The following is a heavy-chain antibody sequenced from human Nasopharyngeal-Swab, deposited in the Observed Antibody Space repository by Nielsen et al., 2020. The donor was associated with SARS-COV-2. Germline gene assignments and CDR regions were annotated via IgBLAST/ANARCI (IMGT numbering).Heavy chain of an antibody. CDR2: IYYGGST. D-gene: IGHD6-13*01. CDR1: GGSISSSTYC. Sequence: LETLSLTCTVSGGSISSSTYCWAWIRQPPGKGLEWIGSIYYGGSTYYNPSLKSRVTISVDTSKNQFSLKLSSVTAADTAVYYCATLSSSWYEYYFDYWGQGTLVTVSS. J-gene: IGHJ4*02. CDR3: ATLSSSWYEYYFDY. V-gene: IGHV4-39*01.